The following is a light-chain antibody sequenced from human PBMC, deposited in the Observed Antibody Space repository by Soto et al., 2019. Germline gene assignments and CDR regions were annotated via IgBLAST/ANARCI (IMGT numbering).Light chain of an antibody. Sequence: IVVTQSPATLSVSPGERVTFSCKASLFIANHLAWYQHKPGQSPRLLIHAASTGAPGVPARFSGSWSGAVFTLTIDSLQSDDSAIYYCQQYYRWPVTFGGGTKVEIK. CDR1: LFIANH. CDR3: QQYYRWPVT. V-gene: IGKV3-15*01. J-gene: IGKJ4*01. CDR2: AAS.